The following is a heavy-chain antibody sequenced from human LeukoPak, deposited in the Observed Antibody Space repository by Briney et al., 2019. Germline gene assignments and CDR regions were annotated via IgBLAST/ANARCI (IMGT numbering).Heavy chain of an antibody. Sequence: VASVKVSCKTSGYTFTGHYMHWVRQAPGQGLEWMGWINPKNGILNYDDKLQGRVTMTTDKSTATAYMELRSLRSDDTAVYYCARHDYDSSGYFPHSFDYWGQGTLVTVSS. V-gene: IGHV1-18*04. CDR2: INPKNGIL. CDR3: ARHDYDSSGYFPHSFDY. J-gene: IGHJ4*02. CDR1: GYTFTGHY. D-gene: IGHD3-22*01.